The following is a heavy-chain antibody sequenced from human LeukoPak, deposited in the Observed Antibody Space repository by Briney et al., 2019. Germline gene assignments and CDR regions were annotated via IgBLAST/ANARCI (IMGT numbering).Heavy chain of an antibody. CDR3: VRDADGDYFDY. Sequence: PGESLTLSCAASGFTFSSYSMNWVRQAPGKGLEWISYINRSSSTIYYPSSVKGQITISRTNANNSLYLQMNTLRAEDTAVYYSVRDADGDYFDYWGQGTLVTVSS. V-gene: IGHV3-48*04. D-gene: IGHD3-16*01. J-gene: IGHJ4*02. CDR2: INRSSSTI. CDR1: GFTFSSYS.